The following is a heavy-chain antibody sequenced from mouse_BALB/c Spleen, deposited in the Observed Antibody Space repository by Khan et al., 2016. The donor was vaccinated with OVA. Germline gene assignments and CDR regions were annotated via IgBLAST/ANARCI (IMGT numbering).Heavy chain of an antibody. D-gene: IGHD2-14*01. CDR2: INPSNGYT. V-gene: IGHV1-4*01. J-gene: IGHJ3*01. CDR3: VRDGAYHRNDGWFAY. CDR1: GYTFTSYT. Sequence: QVQLKQSGAELARPGASVKMSCKASGYTFTSYTIHWIKLRPGQGLEWIGYINPSNGYTNYNQKFKDKATLTADKSSTTASMELSSLTSDDSALYNCVRDGAYHRNDGWFAYWGQGTLVTVSA.